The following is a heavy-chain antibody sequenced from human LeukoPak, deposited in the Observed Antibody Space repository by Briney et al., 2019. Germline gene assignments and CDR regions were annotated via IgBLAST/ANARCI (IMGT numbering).Heavy chain of an antibody. V-gene: IGHV3-33*01. CDR3: ARAILSSSWTGFDF. CDR1: GFTFSSYV. Sequence: GGSLRLSRAASGFTFSSYVMHWVRQAPGKGLEWVAIIWFDGGNKYYADSVRGRFTISRDNSRNTLYLQMNSLRAEDTAVYYCARAILSSSWTGFDFWGQGALVTVSS. D-gene: IGHD6-13*01. CDR2: IWFDGGNK. J-gene: IGHJ4*02.